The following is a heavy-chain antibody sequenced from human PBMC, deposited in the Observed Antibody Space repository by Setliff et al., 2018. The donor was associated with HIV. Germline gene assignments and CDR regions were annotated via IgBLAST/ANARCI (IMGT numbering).Heavy chain of an antibody. D-gene: IGHD2-21*01. J-gene: IGHJ4*02. CDR1: GIRFDTYA. Sequence: PGGSLRLSCAASGIRFDTYAMHWVRQAPGKGLEWVSGIIWNSVGIAYADSVKGRFTISRDNAKNSLYLQMNSLRAEDTAVYYCATIWMRGAYFDSWGQGTLVTVSS. CDR2: IIWNSVGI. CDR3: ATIWMRGAYFDS. V-gene: IGHV3-9*01.